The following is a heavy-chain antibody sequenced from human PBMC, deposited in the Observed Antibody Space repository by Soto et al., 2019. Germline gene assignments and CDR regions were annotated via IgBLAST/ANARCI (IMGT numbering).Heavy chain of an antibody. Sequence: SETLSLTCTVSGGSISSYYWSWIRQPPGKGLEWIGYIYYSGSTNYNPSLKSRVTISVDTSKNQFSLKLSSVTAADTAVYYCARDLIEVAGKRRWFDPWGQGTLVTVSS. CDR1: GGSISSYY. D-gene: IGHD6-19*01. V-gene: IGHV4-59*01. J-gene: IGHJ5*02. CDR3: ARDLIEVAGKRRWFDP. CDR2: IYYSGST.